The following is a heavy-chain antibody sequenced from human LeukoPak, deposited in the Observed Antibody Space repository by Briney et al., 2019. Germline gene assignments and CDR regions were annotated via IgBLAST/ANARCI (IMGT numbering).Heavy chain of an antibody. D-gene: IGHD2-2*02. Sequence: ASVKVSCKASGYTFTSYDINWVRQATGHGLELIGWMNPNSGNTGYAQKFQGRVTMTRNTSISTAYMELSSLRSEDTAVYYCARAIFCSSTSCYMGWFDPWGQGTLVTVSS. CDR1: GYTFTSYD. CDR3: ARAIFCSSTSCYMGWFDP. CDR2: MNPNSGNT. V-gene: IGHV1-8*01. J-gene: IGHJ5*02.